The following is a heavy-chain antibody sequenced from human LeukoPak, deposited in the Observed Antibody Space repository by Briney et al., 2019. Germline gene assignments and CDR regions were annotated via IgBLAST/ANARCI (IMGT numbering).Heavy chain of an antibody. V-gene: IGHV1-2*02. J-gene: IGHJ4*02. CDR3: ARSGSTGYSLDY. Sequence: ASVKVSFKASGYSFTGYFIHWVRQAPGQGLEWMGCIDPNSGDTKYAQKFQGRGSMPRDTSTRTAYMELSRLRSDDTAVYFCARSGSTGYSLDYWGQGTLVTVSS. D-gene: IGHD3-22*01. CDR1: GYSFTGYF. CDR2: IDPNSGDT.